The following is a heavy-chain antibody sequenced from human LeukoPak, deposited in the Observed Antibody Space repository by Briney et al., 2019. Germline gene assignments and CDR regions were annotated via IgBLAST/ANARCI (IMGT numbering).Heavy chain of an antibody. CDR2: IIPILGIA. D-gene: IGHD6-13*01. CDR1: GGTFSSYA. J-gene: IGHJ6*02. CDR3: ASHIAAAGLPSYYYGMDV. V-gene: IGHV1-69*04. Sequence: GASVKVSCKASGGTFSSYAISWVRQAPGQGLEWMGRIIPILGIANYAQKFQGRVTITADKSTSTAYMELSSLRSEDTAVYYCASHIAAAGLPSYYYGMDVWGQGTTVTVSS.